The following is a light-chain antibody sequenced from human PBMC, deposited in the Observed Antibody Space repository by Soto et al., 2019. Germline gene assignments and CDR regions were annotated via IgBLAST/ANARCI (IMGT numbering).Light chain of an antibody. CDR1: QTISTW. CDR3: QQSETYPLT. CDR2: DAS. Sequence: DIQMTQSPSTLSASVGDRVTLTCRASQTISTWLAWYKHKPGKAPNLLIYDASTLMSGVPSRFRGSGSGTEFTLTISSLQPGDFETYYCQQSETYPLTFGQGTRLEIK. V-gene: IGKV1-5*01. J-gene: IGKJ5*01.